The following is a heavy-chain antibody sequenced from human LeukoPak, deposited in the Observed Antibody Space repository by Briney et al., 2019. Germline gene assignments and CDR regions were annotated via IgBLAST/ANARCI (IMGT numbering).Heavy chain of an antibody. V-gene: IGHV4-59*08. CDR1: GGSISSYY. Sequence: PSETLSLTCAVYGGSISSYYWSWIRQPPGKGLEWIGYIYYSGSTNYNPSLKSRVTISVDTSKNQFSLKLSSVTAADTAVYYCASTPALPYSSSWHFLNWFDPWGQGTLVTVSS. CDR2: IYYSGST. CDR3: ASTPALPYSSSWHFLNWFDP. D-gene: IGHD6-13*01. J-gene: IGHJ5*02.